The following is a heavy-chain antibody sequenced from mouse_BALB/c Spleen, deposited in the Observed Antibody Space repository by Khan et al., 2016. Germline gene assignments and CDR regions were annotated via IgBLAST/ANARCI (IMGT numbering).Heavy chain of an antibody. V-gene: IGHV1S29*02. CDR2: IYPYNGGT. CDR1: GYPFTDYN. Sequence: EVQLQESGPELVKPGASVKISCKASGYPFTDYNMHWVKQSHGKSLEWIGYIYPYNGGTGYNQKFKYRATLTVDSSSSTAYMALRSLTSEDSAVYYCARRDYGSTYYLDYWGQGTTLTVSS. CDR3: ARRDYGSTYYLDY. J-gene: IGHJ2*01. D-gene: IGHD1-1*01.